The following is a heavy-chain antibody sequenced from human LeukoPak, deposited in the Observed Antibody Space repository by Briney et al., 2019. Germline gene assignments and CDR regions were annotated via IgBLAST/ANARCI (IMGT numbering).Heavy chain of an antibody. V-gene: IGHV4-59*01. CDR1: GGSISNYY. J-gene: IGHJ4*02. CDR2: IYYSGNT. D-gene: IGHD3-22*01. CDR3: ARWYYDTSGRYFDY. Sequence: SETRSLTCTVSGGSISNYYWIWIRQPPGKGLEWIGYIYYSGNTNYNPSLKSRVTISVDTSKNQFSLKLSSVTAADTAVYYCARWYYDTSGRYFDYWGQGTLVTVSS.